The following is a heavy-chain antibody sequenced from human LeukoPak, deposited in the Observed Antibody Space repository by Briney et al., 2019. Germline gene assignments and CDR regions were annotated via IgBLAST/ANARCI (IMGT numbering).Heavy chain of an antibody. Sequence: PGGSLRLSCAASGFTFNSYAMSWVRQAPGKGLEWVSGISDSGAGKYYADSVKGHFTISRDNSKNTLYLQLSSLRVEDTAIYYCAKDQGYYGSGSYGSWGQGTLVTVSS. J-gene: IGHJ5*02. CDR1: GFTFNSYA. CDR2: ISDSGAGK. D-gene: IGHD3-10*01. CDR3: AKDQGYYGSGSYGS. V-gene: IGHV3-23*01.